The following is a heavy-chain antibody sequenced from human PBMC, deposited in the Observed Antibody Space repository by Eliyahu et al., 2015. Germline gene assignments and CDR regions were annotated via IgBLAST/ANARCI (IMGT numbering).Heavy chain of an antibody. Sequence: VQLVESGGGLVKPGGSLRLXCAAXGFTFSSYSMNWVRQAPGKGLEWVSSISSSSSYIYYADSVKGRFTISRDNAKNSLYLQMNSLRAEDTAVYYCAREPSLRNSSWTGWGQGTLVTVSS. V-gene: IGHV3-21*01. CDR3: AREPSLRNSSWTG. CDR2: ISSSSSYI. J-gene: IGHJ4*02. D-gene: IGHD6-13*01. CDR1: GFTFSSYS.